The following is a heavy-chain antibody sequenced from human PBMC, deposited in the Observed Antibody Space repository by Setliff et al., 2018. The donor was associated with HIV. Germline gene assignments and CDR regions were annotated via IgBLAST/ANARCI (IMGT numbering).Heavy chain of an antibody. CDR2: IYWNDEK. CDR3: ALSHYYYGSGSYLRFDP. D-gene: IGHD3-10*01. J-gene: IGHJ5*02. Sequence: SGPTLVNPTQTLTVTCTFSGFSLSTSGVGVGWIRQPPEKALEWLALIYWNDEKRYSPSLQSRLTITKDTSKNQVVLTMTNMDPVDTGTYYCALSHYYYGSGSYLRFDPWGQGTLVTVSS. CDR1: GFSLSTSGVG. V-gene: IGHV2-5*01.